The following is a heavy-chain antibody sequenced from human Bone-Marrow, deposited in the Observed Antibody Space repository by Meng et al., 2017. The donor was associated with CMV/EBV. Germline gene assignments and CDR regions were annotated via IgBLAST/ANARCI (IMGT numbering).Heavy chain of an antibody. CDR2: INHSGST. CDR1: GGSFSGYY. CDR3: ARGRDYYDSSGYYYPSFDY. V-gene: IGHV4-34*01. J-gene: IGHJ4*02. D-gene: IGHD3-22*01. Sequence: SETLSLTCAVYGGSFSGYYWSWIRQPPGKGLEWIGEINHSGSTNYNPSLKSRVTISVDTSKNQFSLKLSSVTAADTAVYYCARGRDYYDSSGYYYPSFDYWGQGTVVTVSS.